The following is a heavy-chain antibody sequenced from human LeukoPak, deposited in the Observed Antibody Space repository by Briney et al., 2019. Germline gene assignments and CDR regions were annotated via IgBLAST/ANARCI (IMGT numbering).Heavy chain of an antibody. D-gene: IGHD3-3*01. V-gene: IGHV3-30-3*01. J-gene: IGHJ4*02. CDR1: GFTFSSYA. CDR3: ARDRSLYDFWSGVYYFDY. Sequence: PGGSLRLSCAASGFTFSSYAMHWVSQAPGKGLEWVAFISYDGSNKYYADSVKGRFTISRDNSKNTLYLQMNSLRAEDTAVYYCARDRSLYDFWSGVYYFDYWGQGTLVTVSS. CDR2: ISYDGSNK.